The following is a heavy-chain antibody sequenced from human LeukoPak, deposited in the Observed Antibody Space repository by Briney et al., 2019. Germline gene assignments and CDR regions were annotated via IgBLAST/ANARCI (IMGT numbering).Heavy chain of an antibody. J-gene: IGHJ4*02. CDR2: IYYSGSI. CDR3: ATLAGITIFGDTFDY. CDR1: GGSISSSTYY. V-gene: IGHV4-39*01. Sequence: PSETLSPTCTVSGGSISSSTYYWGWIRQPPGKGLEWIGNIYYSGSIYYNPSLKSRVTISVDTSKNQFSLKLSSVTAADTAVYYCATLAGITIFGDTFDYWGQGALVTVSS. D-gene: IGHD3-3*01.